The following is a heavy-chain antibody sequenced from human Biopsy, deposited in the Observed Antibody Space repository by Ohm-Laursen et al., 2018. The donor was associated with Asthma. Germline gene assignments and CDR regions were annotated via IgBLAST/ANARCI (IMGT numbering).Heavy chain of an antibody. J-gene: IGHJ4*02. V-gene: IGHV1-69*13. CDR3: ASPLGDYYDSSGYYYASLGY. CDR2: IIPLIGTP. CDR1: GYTFSDYH. Sequence: GASVKVSCKASGYTFSDYHVHWVRQAPGQGLVWMGGIIPLIGTPNYAQKFQGRVTITADASTNTAYMDLSSLRSEDTAVYYCASPLGDYYDSSGYYYASLGYWGLGTLVIVSS. D-gene: IGHD3-22*01.